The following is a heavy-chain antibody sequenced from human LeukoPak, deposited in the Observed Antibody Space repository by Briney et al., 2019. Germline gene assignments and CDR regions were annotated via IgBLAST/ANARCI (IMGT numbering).Heavy chain of an antibody. Sequence: GGSLRLSCAASGFTFSSYAMSWVRQAPGKGLEWVSAISGSGGSTYYADSVKGRFTISRDNSKNTLYLQMNSLRAEDTAAYYCAKGIVVVVAATDAFDIWGQGTMVTVSS. CDR1: GFTFSSYA. J-gene: IGHJ3*02. D-gene: IGHD2-15*01. CDR2: ISGSGGST. V-gene: IGHV3-23*01. CDR3: AKGIVVVVAATDAFDI.